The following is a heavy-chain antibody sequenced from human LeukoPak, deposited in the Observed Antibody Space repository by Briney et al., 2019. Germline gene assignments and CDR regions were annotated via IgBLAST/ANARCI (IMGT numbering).Heavy chain of an antibody. CDR2: IIPIFGTA. J-gene: IGHJ5*02. Sequence: EASVKVSCKASGGTFSSYAISWVRQAPGQGLEWMGGIIPIFGTANYAQKFQGRVTITADKSTSTAYVELSRLRSEDTAVYYCAIVVAATSWFDPWGQGTLVTVSS. CDR3: AIVVAATSWFDP. V-gene: IGHV1-69*06. D-gene: IGHD1-26*01. CDR1: GGTFSSYA.